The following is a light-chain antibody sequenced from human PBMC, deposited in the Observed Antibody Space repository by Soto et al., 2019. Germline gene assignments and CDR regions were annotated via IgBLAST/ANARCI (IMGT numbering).Light chain of an antibody. CDR3: MQALQNPIT. V-gene: IGKV2-28*01. CDR1: QSLLHSNGYNY. CDR2: LGS. J-gene: IGKJ4*01. Sequence: DIVMTQSPLSLPVTPGEPASISCRSSQSLLHSNGYNYLDWYLQKPGQSPQLLIYLGSNRASGVPDRFSGSGSGTDFTLNINRVEAEDVGVYYCMQALQNPITFGGGTKVEIK.